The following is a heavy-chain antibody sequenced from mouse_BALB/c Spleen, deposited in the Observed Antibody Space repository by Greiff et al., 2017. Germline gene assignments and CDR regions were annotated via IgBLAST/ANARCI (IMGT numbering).Heavy chain of an antibody. D-gene: IGHD2-4*01. CDR1: GYTFTSYV. V-gene: IGHV1-14*01. J-gene: IGHJ3*01. CDR2: INPYNDGT. CDR3: ARDYDYGDDLFAY. Sequence: VQLKQSGPELVKPGASVKMSCKASGYTFTSYVMHWVKQKPGQGLEWIGYINPYNDGTKYNEKFKGKATLTSDKSSSTAYMELSSLTSEDSAVYYCARDYDYGDDLFAYWGQGTLVTVSA.